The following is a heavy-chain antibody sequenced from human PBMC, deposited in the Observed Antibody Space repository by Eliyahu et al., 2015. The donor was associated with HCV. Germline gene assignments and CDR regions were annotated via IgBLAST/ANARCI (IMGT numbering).Heavy chain of an antibody. CDR3: ARDPLGAGGH. V-gene: IGHV4-38-2*02. Sequence: QVQLQESGPGLVKPSETLSLTXTVSGYSIXSGYXWGXIRQPPGKGXEXIGNIYXSGSTYYNPSLKSRVTISVDTSKNQFSLKLSSVTAADTAVYYCARDPLGAGGHWGQGTLVTVSS. J-gene: IGHJ4*02. CDR2: IYXSGST. CDR1: GYSIXSGYX. D-gene: IGHD3-16*01.